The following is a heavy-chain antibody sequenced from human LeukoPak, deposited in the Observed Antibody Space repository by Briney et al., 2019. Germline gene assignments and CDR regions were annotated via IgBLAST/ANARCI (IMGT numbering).Heavy chain of an antibody. CDR1: GGSISSTINY. D-gene: IGHD3-10*01. J-gene: IGHJ5*02. Sequence: SETLSLTCTVSGGSISSTINYWGCIRQPPGKGLEWIGSIYYSGSTYYNPSLKSRVTISVDTSKNQFSLKLSSVTAADTAVYYCARAYHGSGSFSLLFDPWGQGTLVTVSS. V-gene: IGHV4-39*07. CDR2: IYYSGST. CDR3: ARAYHGSGSFSLLFDP.